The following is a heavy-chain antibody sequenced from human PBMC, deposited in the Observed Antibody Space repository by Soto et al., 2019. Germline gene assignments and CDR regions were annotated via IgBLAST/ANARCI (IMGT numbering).Heavy chain of an antibody. CDR3: ANPKSGRAGAFDY. CDR2: ITDTSSNT. Sequence: EVQLLESGGGLVQPGGSLRLACAASGFSFSNYAMSWVRLAPGKGLEWVSSITDTSSNTFFADSVKGRFTISRDNSKNTVYLQMDSLRAEDTAVYYCANPKSGRAGAFDYWGQGTLVTVSS. D-gene: IGHD1-26*01. V-gene: IGHV3-23*01. J-gene: IGHJ4*02. CDR1: GFSFSNYA.